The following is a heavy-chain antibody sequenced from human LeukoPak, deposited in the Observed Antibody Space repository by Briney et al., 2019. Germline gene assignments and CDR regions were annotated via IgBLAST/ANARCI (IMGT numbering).Heavy chain of an antibody. CDR2: IYYTGGT. J-gene: IGHJ2*01. CDR3: ARERPADGHLDP. CDR1: GGSISNYY. Sequence: PSETLSLTCNVSGGSISNYYWSWIRQSPGRGLEYIGHIYYTGGTYYNPSLKSRVTISVDMSKNQFSMRLSYVTAADTAIYFCARERPADGHLDPWGLGTLVTVSS. D-gene: IGHD6-13*01. V-gene: IGHV4-59*01.